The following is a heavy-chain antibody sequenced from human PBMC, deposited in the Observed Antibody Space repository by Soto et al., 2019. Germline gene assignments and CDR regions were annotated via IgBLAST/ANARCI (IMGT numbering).Heavy chain of an antibody. CDR2: INPNSGGT. CDR3: ASAAVTGTAGLDF. D-gene: IGHD6-19*01. CDR1: GYTFSGFY. Sequence: VASVKVSCKASGYTFSGFYMHWVRQAPGQGLEWMGWINPNSGGTKSAEKFQGRVTMTRDTSISTAYMELSRLTSDDTAVYYCASAAVTGTAGLDFWGHGTQVTVSS. J-gene: IGHJ4*01. V-gene: IGHV1-2*02.